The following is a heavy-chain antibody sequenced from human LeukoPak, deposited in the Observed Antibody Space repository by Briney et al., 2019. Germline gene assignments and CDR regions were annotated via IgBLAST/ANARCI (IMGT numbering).Heavy chain of an antibody. V-gene: IGHV3-7*01. Sequence: GGSLRLSCAGSGLPFSNYWMAWVRQAPGKGLEWVANMKEDGGEINYVDSVKGRFTISRDNAKNSPDLQMNSLRVDDTAVYYCVRDRGYSTFDYWGQGTLVIVSS. CDR1: GLPFSNYW. CDR3: VRDRGYSTFDY. CDR2: MKEDGGEI. J-gene: IGHJ4*02. D-gene: IGHD4-23*01.